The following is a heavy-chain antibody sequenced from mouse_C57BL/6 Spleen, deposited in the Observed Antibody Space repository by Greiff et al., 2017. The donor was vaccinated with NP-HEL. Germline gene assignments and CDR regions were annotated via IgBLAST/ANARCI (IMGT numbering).Heavy chain of an antibody. Sequence: EVKLVESGGDLVKPGGSLKLSCAASGFTFSSYGMSWVRQTPDKRLEWVATISSGGSYTYYPDSVKGRFTISRDNAKNTLYLQMSSLKSEDTAMYYCARHYYSNYRNAMDYWGQGTSVTVSS. CDR3: ARHYYSNYRNAMDY. CDR2: ISSGGSYT. D-gene: IGHD2-5*01. J-gene: IGHJ4*01. CDR1: GFTFSSYG. V-gene: IGHV5-6*01.